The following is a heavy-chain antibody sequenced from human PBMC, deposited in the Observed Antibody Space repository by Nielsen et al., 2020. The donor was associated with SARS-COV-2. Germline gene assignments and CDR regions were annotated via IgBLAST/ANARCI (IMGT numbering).Heavy chain of an antibody. CDR2: ISSSSSYI. Sequence: GGSLRLSCAASGFTFSSYSMNWVRQAPGKGLEWVSSISSSSSYIYYADSVKGRFTISRDNSKNTLYLQMNSLRAEDTAVYYCAKDQYGDYVYFDYWGQGTLVTVSS. CDR3: AKDQYGDYVYFDY. V-gene: IGHV3-21*04. CDR1: GFTFSSYS. D-gene: IGHD4-17*01. J-gene: IGHJ4*02.